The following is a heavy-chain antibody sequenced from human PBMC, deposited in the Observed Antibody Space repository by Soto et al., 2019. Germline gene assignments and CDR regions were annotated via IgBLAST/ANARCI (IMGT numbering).Heavy chain of an antibody. CDR2: ISYDGSNK. D-gene: IGHD3-3*01. Sequence: GGSLRVSCAPSVFTFSSYAMHWVRQAPRNGLERVAVISYDGSNKYYADSVKGRFTISRDNSKNTLYLQMNSLRAEDTAVYYCAREGVGLRFLRSHGGMDVWGQGTPVTVSS. CDR3: AREGVGLRFLRSHGGMDV. V-gene: IGHV3-30-3*01. CDR1: VFTFSSYA. J-gene: IGHJ6*01.